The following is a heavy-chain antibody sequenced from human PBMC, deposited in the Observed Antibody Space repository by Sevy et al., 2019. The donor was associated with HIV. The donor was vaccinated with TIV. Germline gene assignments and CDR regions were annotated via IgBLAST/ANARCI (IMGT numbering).Heavy chain of an antibody. V-gene: IGHV1-2*02. CDR3: ARTDVVLVPAENVFDY. J-gene: IGHJ4*02. CDR1: GYTFTEYY. D-gene: IGHD2-2*01. Sequence: ASVKVSCKASGYTFTEYYIHWVRQAPGQGLEWMGWINPNSGGTSYAQRFQDRVTMTRDTSITTAYMELSRLTSDDTAVYYCARTDVVLVPAENVFDYWGQGTLVTVSS. CDR2: INPNSGGT.